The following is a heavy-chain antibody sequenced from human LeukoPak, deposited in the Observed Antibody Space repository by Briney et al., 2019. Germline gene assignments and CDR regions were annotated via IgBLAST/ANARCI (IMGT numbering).Heavy chain of an antibody. CDR3: AKDSSSSWYGWFDP. V-gene: IGHV3-30*02. Sequence: GGSLRLSCAASGFTFSSYGMHWVRQAPGKGLEWVAFIRYDGSNKYYADSVKGRFTISRDNSKNTLYLQMSSLRAEDTAVYYCAKDSSSSWYGWFDPWGQGTLVTVSS. J-gene: IGHJ5*02. D-gene: IGHD6-13*01. CDR1: GFTFSSYG. CDR2: IRYDGSNK.